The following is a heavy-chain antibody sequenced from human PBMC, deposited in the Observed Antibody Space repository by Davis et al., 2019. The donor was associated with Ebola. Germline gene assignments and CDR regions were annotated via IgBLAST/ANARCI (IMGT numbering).Heavy chain of an antibody. J-gene: IGHJ4*02. V-gene: IGHV3-74*01. Sequence: GESLKISCAASGFTFSSYWMHWVRQAPGKGLVWVSRINSDGSSTSYADSVKGRFTISRDNSKNTLYLQMNSLRAEDTAVYYCADWNPDYWGQGTLVTVSS. CDR3: ADWNPDY. CDR1: GFTFSSYW. CDR2: INSDGSST. D-gene: IGHD1-1*01.